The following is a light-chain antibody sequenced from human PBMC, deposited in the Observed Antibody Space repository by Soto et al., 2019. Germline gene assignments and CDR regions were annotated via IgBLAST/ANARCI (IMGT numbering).Light chain of an antibody. J-gene: IGKJ1*01. CDR3: QQSYSTPWT. V-gene: IGKV1-39*01. CDR1: QSITSY. CDR2: AAS. Sequence: DIQMTQSPSSLSASVGDRVTITCRASQSITSYLNWYQQKPGKAPKLLIYAASSLQSGVPSRFSGSGSGTDFTLTISPLQPEDFSTYYCQQSYSTPWTFGQGTKVDIK.